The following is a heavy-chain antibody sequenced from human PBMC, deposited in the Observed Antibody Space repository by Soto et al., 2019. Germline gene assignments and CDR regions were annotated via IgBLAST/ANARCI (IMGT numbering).Heavy chain of an antibody. J-gene: IGHJ4*02. V-gene: IGHV2-5*01. CDR2: IYWNDDK. D-gene: IGHD6-19*01. CDR1: GFSLSTSGLG. CDR3: AHRPSGWYLFDY. Sequence: QITLKESAPTLVRPTQTLTLTCTFSGFSLSTSGLGVGWIRQPPGKALEWLALIYWNDDKRYSPSLKARLTITKDNSKNQVVLTMTNMAPVDTATYYCAHRPSGWYLFDYWGQGTLVTVSS.